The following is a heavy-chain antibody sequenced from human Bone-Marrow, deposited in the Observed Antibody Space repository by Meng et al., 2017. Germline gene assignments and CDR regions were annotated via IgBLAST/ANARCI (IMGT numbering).Heavy chain of an antibody. V-gene: IGHV3-21*01. CDR2: VSHSCSYI. CDR3: ARGSSGWFPAEIDY. D-gene: IGHD6-19*01. CDR1: VFTFSTYS. Sequence: EVRLVESGVGLVMSGVCLRCSCAASVFTFSTYSMTWVRQAPGKGLEWASSVSHSCSYISYADSVKGRFTIYRDNAKSSLYLQMHSLRAEDTAVYYCARGSSGWFPAEIDYWGQGTLVTVSS. J-gene: IGHJ4*02.